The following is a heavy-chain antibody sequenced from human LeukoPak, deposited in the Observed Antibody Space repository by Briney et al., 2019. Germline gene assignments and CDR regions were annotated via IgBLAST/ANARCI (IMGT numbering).Heavy chain of an antibody. CDR2: ISAYNGNT. Sequence: ASVKVSCKASGYTFTGYYMHWVRQAPGQGLEWMGWISAYNGNTNYAQKLQGRVTMTTDTSTSTAYMELRSLRSDDTAVYYCARARNYYYDSSGYYSDYWGQGTLVTVSS. CDR3: ARARNYYYDSSGYYSDY. CDR1: GYTFTGYY. V-gene: IGHV1-18*04. J-gene: IGHJ4*02. D-gene: IGHD3-22*01.